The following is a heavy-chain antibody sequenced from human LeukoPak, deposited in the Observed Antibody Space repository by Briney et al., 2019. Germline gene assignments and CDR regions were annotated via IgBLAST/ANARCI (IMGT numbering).Heavy chain of an antibody. CDR2: IYYSGST. V-gene: IGHV4-59*08. Sequence: SETLSLTCTVSGGSISSYYWSWIRQPPGKGLEWIGYIYYSGSTNYNPSHKSRVTISVDTSKNQFSLKLSSVTAADTAVYCCARSGLRWYPFDYWGQGTLVTVSS. CDR1: GGSISSYY. J-gene: IGHJ4*02. D-gene: IGHD4-17*01. CDR3: ARSGLRWYPFDY.